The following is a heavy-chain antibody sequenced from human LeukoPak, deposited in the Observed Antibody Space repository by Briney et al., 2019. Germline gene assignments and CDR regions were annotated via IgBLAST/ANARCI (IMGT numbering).Heavy chain of an antibody. CDR2: INYSGST. D-gene: IGHD3-3*01. CDR3: ARRPFGVGWFDP. Sequence: TPSETLSLTCTVSGGFISSDNYYWGWLRQPPGKGLELIGSINYSGSTYYNPSLRSRVTIFVDTSKIQFSLRLNSVTAADTAVYYCARRPFGVGWFDPWGQGTLVTVSS. J-gene: IGHJ5*02. CDR1: GGFISSDNYY. V-gene: IGHV4-39*01.